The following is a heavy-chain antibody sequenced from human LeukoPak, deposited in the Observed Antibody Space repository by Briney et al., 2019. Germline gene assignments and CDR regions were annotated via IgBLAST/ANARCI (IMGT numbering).Heavy chain of an antibody. CDR3: ARDRSSSWYSRDAFDI. D-gene: IGHD6-13*01. J-gene: IGHJ3*02. CDR1: GGSISSYY. V-gene: IGHV4-4*07. Sequence: NPSETLSLTCTVSGGSISSYYWSWIRQPAGKGLEWIGRIYTSGSTNYNPSLKSRVTMSVDTSKNQFSLKLSSVTAADTAVYYCARDRSSSWYSRDAFDIWGQGTMVTVSS. CDR2: IYTSGST.